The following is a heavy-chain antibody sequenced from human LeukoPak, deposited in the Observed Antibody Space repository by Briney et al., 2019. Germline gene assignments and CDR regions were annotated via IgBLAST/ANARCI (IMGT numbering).Heavy chain of an antibody. CDR3: ARGTPTTRDFDY. CDR1: GFIFSRYS. D-gene: IGHD4-11*01. CDR2: ISTSSSYI. Sequence: GGSLRLSCEASGFIFSRYSMNWVRQAPGKGLEWVSSISTSSSYIYYADSVKGRFTISRDNAKNSLYLQMNSLRAEDTAVYYCARGTPTTRDFDYWGQGTLVTVSS. V-gene: IGHV3-21*06. J-gene: IGHJ4*02.